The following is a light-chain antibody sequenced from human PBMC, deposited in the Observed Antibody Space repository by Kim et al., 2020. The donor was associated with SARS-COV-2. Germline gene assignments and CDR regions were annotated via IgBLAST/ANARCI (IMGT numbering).Light chain of an antibody. CDR1: QNIVLW. Sequence: DIQMTQSPSTLSASVGDRVTITCRASQNIVLWLAWYQQKPGKAPKLLIYKASSLESGVPSRFSGSGYGTEFTLTISSLQPDDFATYYCQQYNSYWTFGQGTKLEIK. CDR2: KAS. J-gene: IGKJ1*01. V-gene: IGKV1-5*03. CDR3: QQYNSYWT.